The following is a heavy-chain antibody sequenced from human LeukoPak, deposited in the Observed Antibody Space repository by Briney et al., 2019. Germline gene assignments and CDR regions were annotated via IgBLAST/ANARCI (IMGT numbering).Heavy chain of an antibody. V-gene: IGHV3-7*01. CDR3: ARGLDCRSTSCYLDN. D-gene: IGHD2-2*01. Sequence: PGGSLRLSCAASGFTFTKYWMTWVRQAPGKGLEWVANIKQDGSEKFYVDSVKGRFTISRDNAKNSLDLQINSLGAEDTAVYYCARGLDCRSTSCYLDNWGHGTLVTVSS. CDR1: GFTFTKYW. CDR2: IKQDGSEK. J-gene: IGHJ4*01.